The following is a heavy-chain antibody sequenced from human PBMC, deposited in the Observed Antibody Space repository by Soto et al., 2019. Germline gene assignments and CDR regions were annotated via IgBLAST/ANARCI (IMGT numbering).Heavy chain of an antibody. CDR3: ARGGTPIDS. CDR2: ISAYNGNT. Sequence: QVQLVQSGAEVKKPGASVKVSCKASGYTFTNFGISWVRQAPGQGLEWMGWISAYNGNTNDAQNFQGRVTMTTDTSTGTAYMELRSLRSGDTAVYSCARGGTPIDSWGQGTLVTVSS. CDR1: GYTFTNFG. J-gene: IGHJ4*02. V-gene: IGHV1-18*01. D-gene: IGHD3-16*01.